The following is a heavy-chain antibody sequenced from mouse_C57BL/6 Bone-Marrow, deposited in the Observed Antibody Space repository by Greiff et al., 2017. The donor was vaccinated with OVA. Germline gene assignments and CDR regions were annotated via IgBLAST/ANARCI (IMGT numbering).Heavy chain of an antibody. CDR3: TRNWDRFAY. CDR1: GYTFTDYE. D-gene: IGHD4-1*01. CDR2: IDPETGGT. V-gene: IGHV1-15*01. J-gene: IGHJ3*01. Sequence: VQLVESGAELVRPGASVTLSCKASGYTFTDYEMHWVKQTPVHGLEWIGAIDPETGGTAYNQKFKGKAILTADKSSSTAYMELRSLTSEDSAVYYCTRNWDRFAYWGQGTLVTVSA.